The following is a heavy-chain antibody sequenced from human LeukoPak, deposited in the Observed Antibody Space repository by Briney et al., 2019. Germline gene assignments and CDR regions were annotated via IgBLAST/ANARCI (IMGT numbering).Heavy chain of an antibody. V-gene: IGHV1-18*01. D-gene: IGHD2-2*01. J-gene: IGHJ4*02. CDR3: VTQYCSSTSCYPYWVDY. Sequence: ASVKVSCKASGYTFTSYGISWVRQAPGQGLEWMGWISAYNGNTSYAQKLQGRVTMTTDTSTSTAYMELRSLRSDDTAVYYCVTQYCSSTSCYPYWVDYWGQGTLVTVSS. CDR2: ISAYNGNT. CDR1: GYTFTSYG.